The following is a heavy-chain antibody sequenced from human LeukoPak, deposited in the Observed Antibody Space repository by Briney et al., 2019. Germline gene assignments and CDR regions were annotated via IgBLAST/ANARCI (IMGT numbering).Heavy chain of an antibody. CDR3: ARPLSGTTDFDY. V-gene: IGHV3-21*01. J-gene: IGHJ4*02. D-gene: IGHD1-20*01. CDR1: GFTFSRYA. CDR2: ISSSSSYI. Sequence: GGSLRLSCAASGFTFSRYAMNWVRQAPGKGLEWVSLISSSSSYIFYADSVKGRFTISRDNAKKSLYLQINSLRTEDTAVYYCARPLSGTTDFDYWGQGTLVTVSS.